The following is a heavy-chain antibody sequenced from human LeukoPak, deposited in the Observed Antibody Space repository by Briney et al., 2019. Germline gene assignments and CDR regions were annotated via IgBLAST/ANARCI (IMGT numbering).Heavy chain of an antibody. D-gene: IGHD3-22*01. J-gene: IGHJ4*02. CDR3: ARDKYYDRYFDS. CDR1: GFTFNSNW. Sequence: PGGSLRLSCVASGFTFNSNWMSWVRQAPGKGLEWVANIKQDGSEKYYVDSVKGRFTISRDNAKNSQSLQMNSLRAEDTAVYYCARDKYYDRYFDSWGRGTLVTVSS. V-gene: IGHV3-7*01. CDR2: IKQDGSEK.